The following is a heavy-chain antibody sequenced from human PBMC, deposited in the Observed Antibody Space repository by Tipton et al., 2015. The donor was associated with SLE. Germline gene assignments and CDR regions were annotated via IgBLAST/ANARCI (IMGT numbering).Heavy chain of an antibody. CDR2: VDPEDDYT. V-gene: IGHV1-69-2*01. CDR3: ATQETYGSVLRALDI. D-gene: IGHD4-17*01. CDR1: GFTFSDYY. Sequence: QSGAEVKKPGATVKISCKVSGFTFSDYYVHWVRQAPGKGLEWMGLVDPEDDYTKYAQKFLGRVTITADASTDTTYMELSSLRSDDTAVYFCATQETYGSVLRALDIWGQGTMVTVSS. J-gene: IGHJ3*02.